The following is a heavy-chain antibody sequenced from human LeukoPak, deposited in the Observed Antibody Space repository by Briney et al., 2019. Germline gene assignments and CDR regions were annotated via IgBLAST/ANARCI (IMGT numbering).Heavy chain of an antibody. J-gene: IGHJ4*02. V-gene: IGHV3-30*18. CDR1: GFTFSSYG. D-gene: IGHD3-22*01. Sequence: GGSLRLSCAASGFTFSSYGMHWVRQAPGKGLEWVAVISYDGSNKYYADSVKGRFTISRDNSKNTLYLQMNSLRAEDTAVYYCAKTLGDYYDSSGYYQGFDYWGQGTLVTVSS. CDR3: AKTLGDYYDSSGYYQGFDY. CDR2: ISYDGSNK.